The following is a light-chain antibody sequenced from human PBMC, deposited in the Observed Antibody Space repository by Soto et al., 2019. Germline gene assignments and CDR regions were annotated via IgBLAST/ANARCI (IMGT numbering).Light chain of an antibody. CDR3: ESWDDSLNGVV. J-gene: IGLJ2*01. V-gene: IGLV1-44*01. CDR2: SNN. CDR1: SSNIGSNT. Sequence: QSVLTHPPSASGTPGQRVTISCSGSSSNIGSNTVNWYQQLPGTAPKLLIYSNNKRPSGVPDRFSGSKSGTSASLAISGLQAEDEADYYCESWDDSLNGVVFGGGTKLTVL.